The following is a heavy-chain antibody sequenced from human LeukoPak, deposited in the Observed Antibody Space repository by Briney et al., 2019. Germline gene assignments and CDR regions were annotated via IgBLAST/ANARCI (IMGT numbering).Heavy chain of an antibody. J-gene: IGHJ4*02. CDR1: GFTFSSYW. Sequence: PGGSLRLSCAASGFTFSSYWMHWVRQAPGKGLEWVSVIYSGGSTYYADSVKGRFTISRDNSKNTLYLQMNSLRAEDTAVYYCAREPRTGIAVAGVGEDEFDYWGQGTLVTVSS. CDR3: AREPRTGIAVAGVGEDEFDY. D-gene: IGHD6-19*01. V-gene: IGHV3-66*01. CDR2: IYSGGST.